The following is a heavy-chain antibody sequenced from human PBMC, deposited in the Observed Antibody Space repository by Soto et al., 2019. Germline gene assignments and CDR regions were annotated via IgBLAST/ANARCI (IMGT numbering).Heavy chain of an antibody. Sequence: EVQLVESGGGLVKPGGSLRLSCAGSGYTFSSAWMNWVRQAPGKGLEWVGRIKSKTHGGTVDYAAPVKGRFTISSEDSTNTLDPQMTRLEPEGTAFYYSTPGVVGKTNGLDVWGQGTTVTVSS. D-gene: IGHD2-21*01. CDR2: IKSKTHGGTV. V-gene: IGHV3-15*07. J-gene: IGHJ6*02. CDR3: TPGVVGKTNGLDV. CDR1: GYTFSSAW.